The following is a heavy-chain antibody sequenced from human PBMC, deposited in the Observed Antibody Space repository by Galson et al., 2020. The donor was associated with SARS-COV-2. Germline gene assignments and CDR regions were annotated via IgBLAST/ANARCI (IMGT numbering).Heavy chain of an antibody. J-gene: IGHJ4*02. D-gene: IGHD3-9*01. V-gene: IGHV3-15*01. CDR1: GFTFSNAW. CDR2: IKSKTDGGTT. Sequence: GESLKISCAASGFTFSNAWMSWVRQAPGKGLEWVGRIKSKTDGGTTDYAAPVKGRFTIPRDDSKNTLYLQMNSLKTEDTAVYYCTTDLPGRYFDWLFESDTKYYFDYWGQGTLVTVSS. CDR3: TTDLPGRYFDWLFESDTKYYFDY.